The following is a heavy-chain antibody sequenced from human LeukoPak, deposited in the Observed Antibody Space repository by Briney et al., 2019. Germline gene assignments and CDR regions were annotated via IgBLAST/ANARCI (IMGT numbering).Heavy chain of an antibody. V-gene: IGHV1-2*02. CDR2: IKPNSGGT. Sequence: ASVKVSFKASGYTFTVHSMYWVRQAPGQGLEWMGWIKPNSGGTNYAQKFQGRVTMTRDTSISTAYMELSRLRSDDTAVYYCARGPHGRIYDILTGFDYWGQGTLVTVSS. D-gene: IGHD3-9*01. CDR1: GYTFTVHS. J-gene: IGHJ4*02. CDR3: ARGPHGRIYDILTGFDY.